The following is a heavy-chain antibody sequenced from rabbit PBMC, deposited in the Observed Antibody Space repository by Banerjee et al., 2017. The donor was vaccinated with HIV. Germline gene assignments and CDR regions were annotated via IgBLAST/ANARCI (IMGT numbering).Heavy chain of an antibody. Sequence: QEQLKESGGGLVQPGGSLKLSCKASGFDLSSYYYMCWVRQAPRKGLDLIACIYTGSGGTWYASWAKGRFTISKTSSTTVTLQMTSLTAADTAIYFCARGAGGSYTYYFDLWGPGTLVTVS. CDR2: IYTGSGGT. D-gene: IGHD8-1*01. J-gene: IGHJ4*01. CDR1: GFDLSSYYY. V-gene: IGHV1S45*01. CDR3: ARGAGGSYTYYFDL.